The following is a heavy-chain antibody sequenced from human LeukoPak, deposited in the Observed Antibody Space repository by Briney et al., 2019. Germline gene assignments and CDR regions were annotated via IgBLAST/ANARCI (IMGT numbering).Heavy chain of an antibody. Sequence: GGSLRLSCVASGFSFSDYYMSWIRQAPGKGLEWVSYISSSGDTMFYSDSVKGRFTISRDNGKKSLFLEINSLRAEDAAIYYCARVMGNYASDYWGQGALVTVSS. CDR1: GFSFSDYY. D-gene: IGHD1-7*01. CDR2: ISSSGDTM. J-gene: IGHJ4*02. CDR3: ARVMGNYASDY. V-gene: IGHV3-11*04.